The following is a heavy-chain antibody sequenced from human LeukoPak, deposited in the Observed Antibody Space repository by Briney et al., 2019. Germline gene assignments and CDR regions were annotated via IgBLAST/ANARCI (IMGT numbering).Heavy chain of an antibody. CDR1: GGTFGSYA. Sequence: ASVKVSCEASGGTFGSYAISWVRQAPGQGLEWMGGIIPIFGTANYAQKFQGRVTITADESTSTAYMELSSLRSEDTAVYYCARFSGRSDSSSGWGQGTLVTVSS. J-gene: IGHJ4*02. V-gene: IGHV1-69*13. CDR2: IIPIFGTA. D-gene: IGHD6-6*01. CDR3: ARFSGRSDSSSG.